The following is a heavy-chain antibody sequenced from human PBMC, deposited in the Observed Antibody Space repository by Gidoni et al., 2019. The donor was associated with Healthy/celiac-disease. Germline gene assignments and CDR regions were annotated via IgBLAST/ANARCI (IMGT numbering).Heavy chain of an antibody. V-gene: IGHV3-48*03. CDR3: ARVMVRGVINWFDP. J-gene: IGHJ5*02. D-gene: IGHD3-10*01. Sequence: EVQLVESGGGLVQPGGSLRLSCAASGFNFSSYEMNWVRQAPGKGLEWVSYISSSGSTIYYADSVKGRFTISRDNAKNSLYLQMNSLRAEDTAVYYCARVMVRGVINWFDPWGQGTLVTVSS. CDR1: GFNFSSYE. CDR2: ISSSGSTI.